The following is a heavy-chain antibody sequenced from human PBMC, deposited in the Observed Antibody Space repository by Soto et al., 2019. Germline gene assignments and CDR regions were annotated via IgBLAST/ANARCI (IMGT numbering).Heavy chain of an antibody. V-gene: IGHV3-23*01. CDR3: ARRGSGSYYDY. D-gene: IGHD1-26*01. Sequence: EVQLLESGGGLVQPGGSLRLSCAASGFTFSSYAMRWVRQAPVKGLEWVSAISGSGDSTYYADSVKGRFTISRDNSKNTLYLQMNSRRAEDTAVYYCARRGSGSYYDYWGQGTLVTVSS. CDR2: ISGSGDST. CDR1: GFTFSSYA. J-gene: IGHJ4*02.